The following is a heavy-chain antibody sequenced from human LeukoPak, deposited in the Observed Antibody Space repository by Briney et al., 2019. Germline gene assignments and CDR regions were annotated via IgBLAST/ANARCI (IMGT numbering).Heavy chain of an antibody. CDR3: ATDLVTIFGVVILVY. CDR2: FDPEDGET. J-gene: IGHJ4*02. CDR1: GYALTELS. D-gene: IGHD3-3*01. Sequence: ASVKVSCKVSGYALTELSMHWVRQAPGKGLEWMGGFDPEDGETIYAQKFQGRVTITEDTSTDTAYMELSSLRSEDTAVYYCATDLVTIFGVVILVYWGQGTLVTVSS. V-gene: IGHV1-24*01.